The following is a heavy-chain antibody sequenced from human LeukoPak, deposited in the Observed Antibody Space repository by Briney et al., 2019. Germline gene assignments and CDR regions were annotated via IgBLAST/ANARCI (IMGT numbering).Heavy chain of an antibody. J-gene: IGHJ5*02. D-gene: IGHD3-10*01. CDR3: VRTDPGYGTSVTWFGARDQTSLVGWFDA. CDR1: GFSLTATGVG. V-gene: IGHV2-5*01. Sequence: SGPTLVNPTQTLTLTCVYSGFSLTATGVGVGWVRQPPGKAPEWLALISWNGDTRYNTPLASRVTITKDTSRKQVVLTMTDMDSVDTATYYCVRTDPGYGTSVTWFGARDQTSLVGWFDAWGQGVLVTVSS. CDR2: ISWNGDT.